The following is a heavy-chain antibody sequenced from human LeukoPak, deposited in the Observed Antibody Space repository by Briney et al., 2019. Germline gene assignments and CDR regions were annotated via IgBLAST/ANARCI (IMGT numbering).Heavy chain of an antibody. Sequence: GGSLRLSCAASGFTFSDYYMSWIRQAPGKGLEWVSYISSSGSTIYYADSVKGRSTISRDNAKNSLYLQMNSLRAEDTAVYYCARGHIYGDYEVDYWGQGTLVTVSS. CDR2: ISSSGSTI. CDR1: GFTFSDYY. J-gene: IGHJ4*02. D-gene: IGHD4-17*01. CDR3: ARGHIYGDYEVDY. V-gene: IGHV3-11*01.